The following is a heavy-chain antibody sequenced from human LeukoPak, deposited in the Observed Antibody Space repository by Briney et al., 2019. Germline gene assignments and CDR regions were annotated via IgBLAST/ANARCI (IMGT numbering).Heavy chain of an antibody. J-gene: IGHJ4*02. CDR1: GGSPSGFY. V-gene: IGHV4-59*08. Sequence: PSETLSLTCSVSGGSPSGFYWSWIRQPPGKGLEWIGYVYYSGDRNYNPSLKSRVSMSLDTSKNQVSLRLSSVTAADTAVYYCARHPFSTPFDYWGRGTLVTVSS. CDR2: VYYSGDR. CDR3: ARHPFSTPFDY.